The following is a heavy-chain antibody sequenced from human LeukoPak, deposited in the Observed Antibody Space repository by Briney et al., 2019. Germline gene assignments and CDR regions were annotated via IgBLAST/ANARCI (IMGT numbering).Heavy chain of an antibody. CDR1: GEPFSGYY. CDR3: ARTLGYCSGGSCYGSDV. V-gene: IGHV4-34*01. D-gene: IGHD2-15*01. CDR2: INHSGST. Sequence: SETLSLTRAVYGEPFSGYYWSWIRQPPGKGLEWIGEINHSGSTNYNPSLKSRVTIAVDTSKNQFSLKLSSVTAADTAVYYCARTLGYCSGGSCYGSDVWGKGTTVTVSS. J-gene: IGHJ6*04.